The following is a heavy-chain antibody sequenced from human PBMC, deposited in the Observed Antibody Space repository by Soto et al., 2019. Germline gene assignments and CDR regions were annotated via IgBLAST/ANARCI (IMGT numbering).Heavy chain of an antibody. CDR3: ATHPWNSVTGTNPYGMDV. V-gene: IGHV1-2*02. CDR2: INPNSGGT. J-gene: IGHJ6*02. Sequence: ASVHVSCRASGYTFTRYYMHWVRQAPGQGLEWMGCINPNSGGTNCSQKFQGRVTMTRDTSISTAYMELRRLRSDDTAVYYCATHPWNSVTGTNPYGMDVWGQGTTVTVSS. D-gene: IGHD1-7*01. CDR1: GYTFTRYY.